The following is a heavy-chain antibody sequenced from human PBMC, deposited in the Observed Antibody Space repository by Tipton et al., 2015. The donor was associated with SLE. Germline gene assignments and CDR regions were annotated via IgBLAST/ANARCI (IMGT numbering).Heavy chain of an antibody. CDR3: AREPRSGYHDY. V-gene: IGHV4-59*12. J-gene: IGHJ4*02. CDR2: IYYSGST. Sequence: TLSLTCTVSGGSMSTYYWSWIRQPPGNGLEWIGYIYYSGSTIHNPSLKSRVTMSVDTSKNQFSLKLSSVTAADTAVYYFAREPRSGYHDYWGQGTLVIVSS. D-gene: IGHD3-3*01. CDR1: GGSMSTYY.